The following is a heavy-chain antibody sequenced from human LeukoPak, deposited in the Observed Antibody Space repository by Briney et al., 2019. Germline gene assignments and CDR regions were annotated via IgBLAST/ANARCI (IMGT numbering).Heavy chain of an antibody. D-gene: IGHD3-9*01. J-gene: IGHJ4*02. CDR3: AKFPSDFDWLLSVLYFDY. Sequence: PGGSLRLSCAASGFTFSSNAMSWVRQAPGKGLEWVSAISGSGGSTYYADSVKGRFTISRDNSKNTLYLQMNSLRAEDTAVYYCAKFPSDFDWLLSVLYFDYWGQGTLVTVSS. V-gene: IGHV3-23*01. CDR2: ISGSGGST. CDR1: GFTFSSNA.